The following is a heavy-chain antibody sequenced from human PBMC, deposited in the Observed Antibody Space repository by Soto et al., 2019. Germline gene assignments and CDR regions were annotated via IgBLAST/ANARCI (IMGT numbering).Heavy chain of an antibody. CDR2: ISSSSAII. J-gene: IGHJ4*02. Sequence: EAQLVESGGGLVKPGGSLRLSCAASGFSFGTYSMHWARQAPGKGLELVSYISSSSAIIYYPDSVKCRFTISRDNAQNSLFLQMISLRAEDSAVYYCVSESCWYGPDYWGQGTLVTVSS. CDR3: VSESCWYGPDY. D-gene: IGHD6-13*01. V-gene: IGHV3-21*04. CDR1: GFSFGTYS.